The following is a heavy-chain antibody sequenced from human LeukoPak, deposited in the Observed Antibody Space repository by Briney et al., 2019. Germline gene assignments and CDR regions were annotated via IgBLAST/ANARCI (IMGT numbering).Heavy chain of an antibody. CDR1: GGSFSGYY. D-gene: IGHD6-19*01. J-gene: IGHJ4*02. Sequence: SETLSLTCAVYGGSFSGYYWIWIRQPPGKGLEWFGEITHSGSTNYNPSLKSRVTISVDTSKNQFSLKLSSVTAADTAVYYCARGVTEAPTGIAVARYYFDYWGQGTLVTVSS. V-gene: IGHV4-34*01. CDR2: ITHSGST. CDR3: ARGVTEAPTGIAVARYYFDY.